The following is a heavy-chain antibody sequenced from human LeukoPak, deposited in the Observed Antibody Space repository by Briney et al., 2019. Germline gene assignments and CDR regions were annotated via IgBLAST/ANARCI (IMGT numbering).Heavy chain of an antibody. J-gene: IGHJ3*02. V-gene: IGHV3-30*02. CDR3: AKDAGYNSGAFDI. D-gene: IGHD5-24*01. CDR2: IWFDGSNK. CDR1: GFPFSRYG. Sequence: PGGSLRLSCAASGFPFSRYGIHWVREAPGKGLEWVAVIWFDGSNKYYADSVKGRFTISRDNSKNTLYLQMNSLRAEDTAVYYCAKDAGYNSGAFDIWCQGTMVTVSS.